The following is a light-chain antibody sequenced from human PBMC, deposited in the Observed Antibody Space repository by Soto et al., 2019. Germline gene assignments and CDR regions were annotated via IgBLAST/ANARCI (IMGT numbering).Light chain of an antibody. Sequence: QSALTQPASVSGSPGQAITISCSGSSSDVGAHNFVSWYQHHPGKAPKLMIYEVSNRPSGVSNRFYGSKSGNTASLTISGLQAEDEADYYCNSYTSSNTYVLGSGTKV. V-gene: IGLV2-14*01. CDR3: NSYTSSNTYV. CDR2: EVS. CDR1: SSDVGAHNF. J-gene: IGLJ1*01.